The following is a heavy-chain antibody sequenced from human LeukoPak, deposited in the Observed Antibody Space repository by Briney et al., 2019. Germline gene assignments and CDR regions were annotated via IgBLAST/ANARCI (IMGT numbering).Heavy chain of an antibody. CDR2: IIPIFGTA. V-gene: IGHV1-69*01. CDR3: AKGPITIFGVVRYGAFDI. Sequence: GASVKVSCKASGGTFSSYAISWVRQAPGQGLEWMGGIIPIFGTANYAQKFQSRVTITADESTSTAYMELSSLRSEDTAVYYCAKGPITIFGVVRYGAFDIWGQGTMVTVSS. D-gene: IGHD3-3*01. J-gene: IGHJ3*02. CDR1: GGTFSSYA.